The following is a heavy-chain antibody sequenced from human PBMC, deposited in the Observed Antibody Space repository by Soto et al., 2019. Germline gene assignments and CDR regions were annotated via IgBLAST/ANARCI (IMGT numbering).Heavy chain of an antibody. CDR1: GFTFSSYW. D-gene: IGHD3-3*01. Sequence: EVQLVESGGGLVQPGGSLRLSCAASGFTFSSYWMSWVRQAPGKGLEWVANIKQDGSEKYYVDSVKGRFTISRDNAKNSLYLQMNSMRAEDTAVYYRARKRTIFGVVIISDYWYFDLWGRGTLVTVSS. CDR2: IKQDGSEK. CDR3: ARKRTIFGVVIISDYWYFDL. J-gene: IGHJ2*01. V-gene: IGHV3-7*03.